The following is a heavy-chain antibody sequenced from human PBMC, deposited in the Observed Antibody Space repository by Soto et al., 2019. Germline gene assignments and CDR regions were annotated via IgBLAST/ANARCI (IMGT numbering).Heavy chain of an antibody. CDR1: GASITSSGYY. V-gene: IGHV4-31*01. CDR3: ARATESHYFDY. Sequence: QVQLQESGPGLVKPSQTLSLTCTLSGASITSSGYYWSWIRLHPGEGLEWIGYIYYRGTTYYNPSLKSPVTISTDTSKKEFSLTLNSVTAADTAVYYCARATESHYFDYWGRGILVTVTS. CDR2: IYYRGTT. J-gene: IGHJ4*02.